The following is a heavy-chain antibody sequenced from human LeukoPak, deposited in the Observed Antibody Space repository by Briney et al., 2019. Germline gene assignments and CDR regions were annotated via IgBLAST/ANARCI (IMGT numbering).Heavy chain of an antibody. CDR1: GYTLTGYY. J-gene: IGHJ6*03. D-gene: IGHD5-18*01. CDR2: INPNSGGT. V-gene: IGHV1-2*02. CDR3: ARAEVDTAMVPRDPIYYYYYMDV. Sequence: ASVKVSCKASGYTLTGYYMHWVRQAPGQGLEWMGWINPNSGGTNYAQKFQGRVAMTRDTSISTAYMELSRLRSDDTAVYYCARAEVDTAMVPRDPIYYYYYMDVWGKGTTVTISS.